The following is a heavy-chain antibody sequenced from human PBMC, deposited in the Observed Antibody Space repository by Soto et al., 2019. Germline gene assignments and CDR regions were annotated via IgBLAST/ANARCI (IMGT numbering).Heavy chain of an antibody. CDR2: IYYSGST. V-gene: IGHV4-31*03. D-gene: IGHD2-15*01. CDR1: GGSISSGGYY. J-gene: IGHJ5*02. Sequence: QVQLQESGPGLVKPSQTLSLTCTVSGGSISSGGYYWSWIRQHPGKGLEWIGYIYYSGSTYYNPSLKSRVTISVDASKSQLSLKLSSVTAADTAVYYCARGIVVVVAADTTNWFDPWGQGTLVTVSS. CDR3: ARGIVVVVAADTTNWFDP.